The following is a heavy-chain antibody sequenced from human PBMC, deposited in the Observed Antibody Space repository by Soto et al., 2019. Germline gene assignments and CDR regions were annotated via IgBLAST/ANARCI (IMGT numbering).Heavy chain of an antibody. V-gene: IGHV4-30-2*06. D-gene: IGHD3-10*01. CDR2: IYYTGAT. CDR1: GASMSSGGHS. J-gene: IGHJ6*02. CDR3: ARAPPGPSPRWDV. Sequence: QVQLQESGPGLVKPSQTVSLTCAVSGASMSSGGHSWSWIRQSPGRVLEWIGYIYYTGATYYNPSLTSLVTLSIDRSNNQFSLNFKSVTASDTAVYYCARAPPGPSPRWDVWGQVTTVTVSS.